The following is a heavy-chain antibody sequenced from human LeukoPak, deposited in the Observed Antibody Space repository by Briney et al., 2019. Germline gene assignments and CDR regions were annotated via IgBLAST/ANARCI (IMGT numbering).Heavy chain of an antibody. J-gene: IGHJ6*03. CDR2: TYYRSKWYN. D-gene: IGHD3-22*01. CDR3: ARADAPYDSSGYWYYYYMDV. Sequence: SQTLSLTCAISGDSVSSNSAAWNWIRQSPSRGLEWLGRTYYRSKWYNDYAVSVKSRITINPDTSKNQFSLKLSSVTAANTAVYYCARADAPYDSSGYWYYYYMDVWGKGTTVTVSS. V-gene: IGHV6-1*01. CDR1: GDSVSSNSAA.